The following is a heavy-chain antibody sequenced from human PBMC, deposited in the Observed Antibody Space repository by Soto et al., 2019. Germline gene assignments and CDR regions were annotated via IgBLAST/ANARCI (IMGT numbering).Heavy chain of an antibody. V-gene: IGHV1-18*04. Sequence: ASVKVSCKASGYTFTSYGISWVRQAPGQGLEWMGWISAYNGNTNYAQKLQGRVTMTTGTSTSTAYMELRSLRSDDTAVYYCARVERFLEWLHGMDVWGQGTTVTVSS. J-gene: IGHJ6*02. CDR1: GYTFTSYG. CDR2: ISAYNGNT. D-gene: IGHD3-3*01. CDR3: ARVERFLEWLHGMDV.